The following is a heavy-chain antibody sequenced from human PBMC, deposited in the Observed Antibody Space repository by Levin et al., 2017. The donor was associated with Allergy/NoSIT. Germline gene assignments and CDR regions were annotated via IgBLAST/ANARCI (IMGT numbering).Heavy chain of an antibody. Sequence: KLSGPTLVKPTQTLTLTCTFSGFTFYTTGVGVGWIRQPPGKALEWLALIYWNDDTRYSPSLKSRLTITKDASKDQVVLTMTNMDPVDTGTYYCANRQYDFWSAANVRGAFDMWGQGTMVTVSS. V-gene: IGHV2-5*01. CDR1: GFTFYTTGVG. CDR2: IYWNDDT. CDR3: ANRQYDFWSAANVRGAFDM. J-gene: IGHJ3*02. D-gene: IGHD3-3*01.